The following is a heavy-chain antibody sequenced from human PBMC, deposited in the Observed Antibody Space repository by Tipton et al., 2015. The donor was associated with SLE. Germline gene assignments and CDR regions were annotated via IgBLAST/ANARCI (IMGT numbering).Heavy chain of an antibody. Sequence: LRLSCAASGFTFSSYAMHWVRQAPGKGLEWVAVISYDGSNKYYADSVKGRFTISRDNSKNTLYLQMNSLRAEDTAVYYCASLLTGDGRTDWGQGTLVTVSS. J-gene: IGHJ4*02. V-gene: IGHV3-30*04. CDR1: GFTFSSYA. D-gene: IGHD7-27*01. CDR2: ISYDGSNK. CDR3: ASLLTGDGRTD.